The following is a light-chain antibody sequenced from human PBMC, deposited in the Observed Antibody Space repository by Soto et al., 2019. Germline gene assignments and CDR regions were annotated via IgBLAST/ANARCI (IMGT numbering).Light chain of an antibody. CDR1: QSVSNY. J-gene: IGKJ1*01. CDR3: QQYGDSPVT. Sequence: IVLTQSPATLSLSPGERATLSCRASQSVSNYLAWYQQKPGQAPRLLIYDASNRATGIPARFSGSGSGTDFTLTISRLVPEDFAVYCCQQYGDSPVTFGQGTKVDIK. V-gene: IGKV3-11*01. CDR2: DAS.